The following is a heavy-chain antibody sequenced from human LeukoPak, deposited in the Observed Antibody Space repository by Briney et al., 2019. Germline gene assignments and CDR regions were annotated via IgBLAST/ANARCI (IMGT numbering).Heavy chain of an antibody. D-gene: IGHD5-18*01. CDR2: TSYEGRNK. Sequence: GGSLRLSCAASGFTFRSSAMHWVRQAPGKGLEWVAVTSYEGRNKYYADSAKGRFTISRDNSKNTLYLQMNSLRPEDTAVYCCARDGYGLDTPMVSTNFDYWGQGTLVTVSS. CDR3: ARDGYGLDTPMVSTNFDY. V-gene: IGHV3-30*04. CDR1: GFTFRSSA. J-gene: IGHJ4*02.